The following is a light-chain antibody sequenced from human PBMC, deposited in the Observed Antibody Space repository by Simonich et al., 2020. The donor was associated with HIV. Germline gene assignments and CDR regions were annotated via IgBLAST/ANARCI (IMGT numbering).Light chain of an antibody. Sequence: QLVLTQSPSASASLGASVRLTCTLSSGHSRYDIAWHQRQPEKGPRYLMKVDSDGSHSKGDEIPDRFSGSSYGAERYLTISSLQSEDEADYYCQTWGAGAGANWVFGGGTKLTVL. V-gene: IGLV4-69*01. J-gene: IGLJ3*02. CDR1: SGHSRYD. CDR2: VDSDGSH. CDR3: QTWGAGAGANWV.